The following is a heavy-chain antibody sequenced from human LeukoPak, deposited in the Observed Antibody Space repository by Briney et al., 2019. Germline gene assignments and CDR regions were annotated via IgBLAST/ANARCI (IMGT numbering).Heavy chain of an antibody. J-gene: IGHJ4*02. D-gene: IGHD2-2*01. CDR3: SRGRDQSKTGDY. V-gene: IGHV4-34*01. CDR1: AGSSGYY. CDR2: IHPTAIT. Sequence: SETLSLTCAVYAGSSGYYWSWLRQAPGKGLEWIGEIHPTAITSFNPSLNSPASISADTSKNQFSLKLTSVTAADTALYYCSRGRDQSKTGDYWGQGTLVTVSS.